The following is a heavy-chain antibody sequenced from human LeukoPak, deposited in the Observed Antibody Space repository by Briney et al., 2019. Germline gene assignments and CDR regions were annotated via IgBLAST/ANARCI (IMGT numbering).Heavy chain of an antibody. D-gene: IGHD3-3*01. CDR2: ISGYNGKT. CDR3: ARAVGDFWSGYRDFDY. Sequence: ASVKVSCKASGYTFTNYGISWVRQAPGQGLEWMGWISGYNGKTKDAQKLQGRVTMTTDTSTSTAYMELRSLRSDDTAVYYCARAVGDFWSGYRDFDYWVQGTLVTVSS. CDR1: GYTFTNYG. J-gene: IGHJ4*02. V-gene: IGHV1-18*01.